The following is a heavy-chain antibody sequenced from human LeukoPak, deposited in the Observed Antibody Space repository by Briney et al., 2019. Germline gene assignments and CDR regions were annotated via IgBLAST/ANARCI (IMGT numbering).Heavy chain of an antibody. J-gene: IGHJ4*02. CDR3: AKEQQWLVPNGSFDY. CDR2: ISYDGSNK. D-gene: IGHD6-19*01. Sequence: PGRSLRLSCAASGFTFSSYGMHWVRQAPGKGLEWVAVISYDGSNKYYADSVKGRFTISRDNSKNTLYLQMNSLRAEDTAVYYCAKEQQWLVPNGSFDYWGQGTLVTVSS. V-gene: IGHV3-30*18. CDR1: GFTFSSYG.